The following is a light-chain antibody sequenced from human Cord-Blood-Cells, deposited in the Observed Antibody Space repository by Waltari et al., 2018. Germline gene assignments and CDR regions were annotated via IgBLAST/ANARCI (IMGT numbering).Light chain of an antibody. CDR3: AAWDDSLSGWV. J-gene: IGLJ3*02. CDR2: RNN. V-gene: IGLV1-47*01. Sequence: QSVLTQPPSASGTPGQRVTISCSGSSSNIGSNYVYWYQQLTGTAPKLLIYRNNQRPSGAPDRFSGSKSGTSASLAISGLRSEDEADYYCAAWDDSLSGWVFGGGTKLTVL. CDR1: SSNIGSNY.